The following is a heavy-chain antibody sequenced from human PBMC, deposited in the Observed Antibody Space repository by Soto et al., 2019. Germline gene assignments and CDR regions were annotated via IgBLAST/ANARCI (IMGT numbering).Heavy chain of an antibody. V-gene: IGHV3-53*05. CDR2: IYSGGST. J-gene: IGHJ4*02. D-gene: IGHD6-13*01. Sequence: PGGSLKLSCAASGFTVSSNYMSWVRQAPGKGLEWVSVIYSGGSTYYADSVKGRITISRDNSKNTLYLQMNSLRAEDTAVYYCAKEYGSTWIDHWGQGTPVTVSS. CDR1: GFTVSSNY. CDR3: AKEYGSTWIDH.